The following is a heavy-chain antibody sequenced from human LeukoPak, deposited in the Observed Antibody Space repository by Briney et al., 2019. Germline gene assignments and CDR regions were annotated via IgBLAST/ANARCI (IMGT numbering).Heavy chain of an antibody. CDR3: AREMKYDILTGYYGHLYYFDY. Sequence: GSLRLSCAASGFTFSSYSMNWVRQAPGKGLEWVSSISSSSSYIYYADSVKGRFTISRDNAKNSLYLQMNSLRAEDTAVYYCAREMKYDILTGYYGHLYYFDYWGQGTLVTVSS. CDR1: GFTFSSYS. CDR2: ISSSSSYI. V-gene: IGHV3-21*01. D-gene: IGHD3-9*01. J-gene: IGHJ4*02.